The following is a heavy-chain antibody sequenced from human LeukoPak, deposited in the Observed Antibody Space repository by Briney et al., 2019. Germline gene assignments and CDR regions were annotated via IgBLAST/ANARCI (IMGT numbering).Heavy chain of an antibody. CDR2: IYYSGST. Sequence: SETLSLTCTVSGGSISRYYWSCIRQPPGKGLEWSGYIYYSGSTKYTPSPTSRVTISVETSKNHFSLKLSSVTPVDTAVYSCAWASGRDGYNSDYWGQGTLVTVSS. V-gene: IGHV4-59*01. D-gene: IGHD5-24*01. CDR1: GGSISRYY. J-gene: IGHJ4*02. CDR3: AWASGRDGYNSDY.